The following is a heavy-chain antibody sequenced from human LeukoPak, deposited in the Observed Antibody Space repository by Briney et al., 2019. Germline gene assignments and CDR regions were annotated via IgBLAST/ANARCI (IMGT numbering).Heavy chain of an antibody. CDR2: IIPIFGTA. D-gene: IGHD5-18*01. J-gene: IGHJ6*02. CDR1: GGTFSSYA. Sequence: ASVKVSCKASGGTFSSYAISWVRQAPGQGLEWMGGIIPIFGTANYAQKFQGRVAITADESTSTAYMELSSLRSEDTAVYYCARVPSKGPRTDSYGYLRSYYYYGMDVWGQGTTVTASS. CDR3: ARVPSKGPRTDSYGYLRSYYYYGMDV. V-gene: IGHV1-69*01.